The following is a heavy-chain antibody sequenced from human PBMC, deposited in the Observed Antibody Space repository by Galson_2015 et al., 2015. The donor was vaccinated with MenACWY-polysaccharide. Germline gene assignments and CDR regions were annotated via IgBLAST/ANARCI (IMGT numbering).Heavy chain of an antibody. V-gene: IGHV3-48*02. Sequence: SLRLSCAASGFTFSSNTMNWVRQAPGKGLEWVSSISSAGSSIYYADSVKGRFTISRDNAENSLYLQMNSLRDEDTAVYYCAKSLTISDYWGQGTLVTVSS. J-gene: IGHJ4*02. CDR1: GFTFSSNT. CDR2: ISSAGSSI. CDR3: AKSLTISDY. D-gene: IGHD2-21*01.